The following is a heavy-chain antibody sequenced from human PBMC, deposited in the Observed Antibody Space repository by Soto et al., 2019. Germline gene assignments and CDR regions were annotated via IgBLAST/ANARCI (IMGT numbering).Heavy chain of an antibody. CDR1: RFSFSTYA. D-gene: IGHD4-17*01. J-gene: IGHJ4*02. Sequence: EVQLLESGGGLVQPGGSLRLSCAASRFSFSTYAMSWVRQAPGKGLEWVSAISASGGSTYYADSVTGRFTISRENSQNTLSLQMSGLRAEDTAVYYCAKSTRQYGDRVSFGYWGQGSLVTVSS. CDR3: AKSTRQYGDRVSFGY. V-gene: IGHV3-23*01. CDR2: ISASGGST.